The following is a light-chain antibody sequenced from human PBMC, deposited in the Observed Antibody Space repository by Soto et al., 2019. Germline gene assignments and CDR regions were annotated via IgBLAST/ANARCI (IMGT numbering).Light chain of an antibody. V-gene: IGLV2-14*01. CDR1: SSDVGGYNY. Sequence: QSALTQPASVSGSPGQSITISCTGTSSDVGGYNYVSWYQQHPGKAPKLMIYDVSNRPSGVSNRFSGSKSGNTASLTISGLQAEDEADEYCSSYTSSSTLVFGGGTKVTVL. CDR2: DVS. CDR3: SSYTSSSTLV. J-gene: IGLJ2*01.